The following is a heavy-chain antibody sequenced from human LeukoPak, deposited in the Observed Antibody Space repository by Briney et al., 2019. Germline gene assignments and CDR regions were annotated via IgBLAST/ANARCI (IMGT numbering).Heavy chain of an antibody. CDR1: GGSISSYY. J-gene: IGHJ4*02. CDR2: IYYSGST. CDR3: ASPGIVAAGTERGFDC. Sequence: SETLSLTCTVSGGSISSYYWSWIRQPPGKGLEWIGFIYYSGSTNYNPSLKSRVTISVDTSKNQFSLKLSSVTAADTAVYYCASPGIVAAGTERGFDCWGQGTLVTVSS. D-gene: IGHD6-13*01. V-gene: IGHV4-59*01.